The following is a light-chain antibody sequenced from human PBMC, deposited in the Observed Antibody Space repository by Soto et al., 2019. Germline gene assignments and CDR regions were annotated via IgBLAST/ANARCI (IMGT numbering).Light chain of an antibody. V-gene: IGLV2-11*01. Sequence: QPALTQPPSVSGSPGQSVTISCTGTSSDFGGYNYVSWYQHHPGKAPKLMIYDVSERPSGVPDRFSGSKSGNTASLTISGLQAEDEADYYCCSYAGTFYVFGTGTKVTVL. CDR3: CSYAGTFYV. CDR2: DVS. CDR1: SSDFGGYNY. J-gene: IGLJ1*01.